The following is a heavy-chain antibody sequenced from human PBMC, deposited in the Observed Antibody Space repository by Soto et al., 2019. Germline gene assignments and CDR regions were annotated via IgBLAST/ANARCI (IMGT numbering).Heavy chain of an antibody. Sequence: QVQLVESGGGVVQPGRALRRSCVATGFTFSGYGMHWVRQAPGKGLEWVALMWYDGSNKSYADSVKGRFTISRDNSKNTLYLHMNSLRAEDTAVYYCARDQRQTHDYHYMDVWGKGMTVTVSS. CDR1: GFTFSGYG. CDR3: ARDQRQTHDYHYMDV. CDR2: MWYDGSNK. V-gene: IGHV3-33*01. J-gene: IGHJ6*03. D-gene: IGHD6-25*01.